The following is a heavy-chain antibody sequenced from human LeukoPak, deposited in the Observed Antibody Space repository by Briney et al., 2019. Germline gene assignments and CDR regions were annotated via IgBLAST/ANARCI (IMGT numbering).Heavy chain of an antibody. J-gene: IGHJ5*02. CDR2: ISGSGGTT. Sequence: GGSLRLSCAASGFIFSDYAMNWFRQAPGKGLEWVSAISGSGGTTYYADSVKGRFAISRDNPKNTLYLQMNSLRDEGTALYYCAKDRYSNYGNWFDPWGQGTLVTVFS. CDR3: AKDRYSNYGNWFDP. V-gene: IGHV3-23*01. D-gene: IGHD4-11*01. CDR1: GFIFSDYA.